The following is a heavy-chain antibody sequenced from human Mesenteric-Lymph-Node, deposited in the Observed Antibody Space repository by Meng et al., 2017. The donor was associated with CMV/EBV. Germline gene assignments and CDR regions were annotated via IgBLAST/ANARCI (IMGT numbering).Heavy chain of an antibody. CDR1: GLIFNNYG. Sequence: SCAASGLIFNNYGMSWVRQAPGKGLQWVAFIRYDGSKEYYADSVRGRFTISRDISKSSWYLQLNSLRSEDTAVYYCMIPPATDDFDIWGQGTMVTVSS. CDR2: IRYDGSKE. D-gene: IGHD2-2*01. CDR3: MIPPATDDFDI. V-gene: IGHV3-30*02. J-gene: IGHJ3*02.